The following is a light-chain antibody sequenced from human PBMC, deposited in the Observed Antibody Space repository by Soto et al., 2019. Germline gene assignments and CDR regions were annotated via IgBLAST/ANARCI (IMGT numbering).Light chain of an antibody. CDR1: SSDVGGYNY. CDR2: EVT. CDR3: CLYVGATTYV. J-gene: IGLJ1*01. Sequence: QSVLTQPASVSGSPGQSITISCTGTSSDVGGYNYVSWYQQYPGKAPKLMLYEVTHRPSGVSNRFSGSSSVTTASLTISGLQADDEADYYCCLYVGATTYVFGTGTKLTVL. V-gene: IGLV2-14*01.